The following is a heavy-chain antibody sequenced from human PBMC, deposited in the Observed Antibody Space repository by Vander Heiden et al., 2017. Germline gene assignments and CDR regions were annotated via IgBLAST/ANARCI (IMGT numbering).Heavy chain of an antibody. J-gene: IGHJ4*02. Sequence: EVQLVESGGGLVQPGGSLRLSCAASGFTFSSYSRNWVRQAPGKGLGWVSYISSGSSTMFYADSVKGRFTISRDNAKNSLYLQMNSLRDEDTAVYYCARDRDFWSGYSYYFDYWGQGTLVTVSS. CDR3: ARDRDFWSGYSYYFDY. CDR1: GFTFSSYS. CDR2: ISSGSSTM. V-gene: IGHV3-48*02. D-gene: IGHD3-3*01.